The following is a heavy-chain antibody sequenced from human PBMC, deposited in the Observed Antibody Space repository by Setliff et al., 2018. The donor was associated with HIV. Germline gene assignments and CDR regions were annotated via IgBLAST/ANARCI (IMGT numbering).Heavy chain of an antibody. Sequence: GGSLRLSCAASGFTFDDYGMSWVRQAPGKGLEWVSGINWNGSSTNYADSVKGRFTISRDNAKYSLYLQMNTLRVEDTAVYYCMYGGRTATTHWGQGTLVTVSS. D-gene: IGHD4-17*01. CDR2: INWNGSST. J-gene: IGHJ4*02. CDR3: MYGGRTATTH. CDR1: GFTFDDYG. V-gene: IGHV3-20*04.